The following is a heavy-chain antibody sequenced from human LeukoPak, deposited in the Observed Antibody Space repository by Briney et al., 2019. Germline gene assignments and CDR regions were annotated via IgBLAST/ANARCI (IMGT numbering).Heavy chain of an antibody. D-gene: IGHD6-13*01. CDR1: GGSFSGYY. CDR3: ARHSSSSYFDY. CDR2: INHSGGT. Sequence: PSETLSLTCAVYGGSFSGYYWSWIRQPPGKGLEWIGEINHSGGTNYNPSLKSRVTISVDTSKNQFSLQLCSVTAADTAVHYCARHSSSSYFDYWGQGTLVTVSS. V-gene: IGHV4-34*01. J-gene: IGHJ4*02.